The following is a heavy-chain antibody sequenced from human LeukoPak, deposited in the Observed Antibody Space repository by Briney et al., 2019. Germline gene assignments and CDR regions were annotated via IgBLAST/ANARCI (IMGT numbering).Heavy chain of an antibody. J-gene: IGHJ4*02. CDR1: GFSFSDSA. CDR2: ISYDGSNK. V-gene: IGHV3-30-3*01. CDR3: AREHDIRDSSGYLVY. D-gene: IGHD3-22*01. Sequence: GGSLRLSCAASGFSFSDSAFHWVRQAPGKGLEWVAVISYDGSNKYYADSVKGRFTISRDNSKNTLYLQMNSLRAEDTAVYYCAREHDIRDSSGYLVYWGQGTLVTVSS.